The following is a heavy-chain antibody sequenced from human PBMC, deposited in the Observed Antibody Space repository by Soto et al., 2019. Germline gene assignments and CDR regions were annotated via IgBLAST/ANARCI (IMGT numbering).Heavy chain of an antibody. D-gene: IGHD3-3*01. V-gene: IGHV3-23*01. Sequence: GGSLRLSCAASGFTFSSYAMSWVRQAPGKGLEWVSAISGSGGSTYYADSVKGRFTISRDNSKNTLYLQMNSLRAEDTAVYYCAKVRYDFWSGPLAYYYYGMDVWGQGTTVTVSS. J-gene: IGHJ6*02. CDR3: AKVRYDFWSGPLAYYYYGMDV. CDR2: ISGSGGST. CDR1: GFTFSSYA.